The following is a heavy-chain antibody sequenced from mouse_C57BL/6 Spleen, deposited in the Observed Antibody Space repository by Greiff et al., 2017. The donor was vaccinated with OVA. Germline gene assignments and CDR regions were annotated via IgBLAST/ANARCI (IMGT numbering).Heavy chain of an antibody. D-gene: IGHD1-1*01. V-gene: IGHV1-26*01. CDR2: INPNNGGT. CDR1: GYTFTDYY. Sequence: EVQLQQSGPELVKPGASVKISCKASGYTFTDYYMNWVKQSHGKSLEWIGDINPNNGGTSYNQKFKGKATLTVAKSSSTAYMELRSLTSEDSAVYYCARPGGSSFYYYAMDYWGQGTSVTVSS. CDR3: ARPGGSSFYYYAMDY. J-gene: IGHJ4*01.